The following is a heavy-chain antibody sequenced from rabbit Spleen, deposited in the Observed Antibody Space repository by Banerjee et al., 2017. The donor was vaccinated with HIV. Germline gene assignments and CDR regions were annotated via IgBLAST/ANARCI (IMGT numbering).Heavy chain of an antibody. CDR3: ARDLTDVIGWNFNL. CDR1: GIDLMSIAM. J-gene: IGHJ4*01. V-gene: IGHV1S45*01. D-gene: IGHD1-1*01. Sequence: QEQLKETGGGLVQPGGSLTLSCKASGIDLMSIAMSWVRQAPGKGLEWVACIYAGSSGNTYYASWAKGRFTISKTSSTTVTLQVTSLTAADTATYFCARDLTDVIGWNFNLWGPGTLVTVS. CDR2: IYAGSSGNT.